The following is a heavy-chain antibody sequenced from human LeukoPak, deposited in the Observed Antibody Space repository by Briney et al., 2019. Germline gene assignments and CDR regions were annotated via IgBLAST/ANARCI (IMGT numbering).Heavy chain of an antibody. V-gene: IGHV3-7*01. Sequence: GGSLRLSCAASGFTFSGRWMSWVRQAPGRGLEWVANIKPDGSEKNYVDSVKGRFTISRDNAKSSLYLQMNSLRVEDTAVYYCTTQEYYYDSSGYFWGQGTLVTVSS. CDR3: TTQEYYYDSSGYF. D-gene: IGHD3-22*01. CDR2: IKPDGSEK. CDR1: GFTFSGRW. J-gene: IGHJ4*02.